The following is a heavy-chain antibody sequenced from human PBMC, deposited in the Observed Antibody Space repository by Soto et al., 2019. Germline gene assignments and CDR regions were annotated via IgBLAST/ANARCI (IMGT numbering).Heavy chain of an antibody. CDR2: ISSSSSTI. J-gene: IGHJ6*02. V-gene: IGHV3-48*02. Sequence: EVQLVESGGGLVQPGGSLRLSCAASGFTFSSYSMNWVRQAPGKGLEWVSYISSSSSTIYYADSVKGRFTISRDNAKNSLYLQMNSLRDEDTAVYYCARDREYSSSWYSYYYYYGMDVWGPGTTVTVSS. CDR3: ARDREYSSSWYSYYYYYGMDV. D-gene: IGHD6-13*01. CDR1: GFTFSSYS.